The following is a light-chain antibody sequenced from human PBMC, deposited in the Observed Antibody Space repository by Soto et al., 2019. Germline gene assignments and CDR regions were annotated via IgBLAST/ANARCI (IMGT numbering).Light chain of an antibody. J-gene: IGLJ1*01. Sequence: QPVLTQPPSASGSPGQSVTISCTGTSSDVGGYDYVSWYQQHPGKAPKLMIFEVSKRPSGVPDRFSGSKSGNTASLTVSGLQAEDEADYYCSSYAGNTKGVFGTGTKATVL. CDR2: EVS. CDR3: SSYAGNTKGV. V-gene: IGLV2-8*01. CDR1: SSDVGGYDY.